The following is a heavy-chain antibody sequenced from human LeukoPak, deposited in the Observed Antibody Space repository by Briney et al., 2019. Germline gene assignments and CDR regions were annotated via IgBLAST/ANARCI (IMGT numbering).Heavy chain of an antibody. V-gene: IGHV3-30*02. Sequence: GGSLRLSCAASGFTFSSYGMHWVRQAPGKGLEWVAFIRYDGSNKYYADSVKGRFTISRDNSKNTLYLQMNSLRAEDTAVYYCARDGEYSSADDAFDIWGQGTMVTVSS. CDR3: ARDGEYSSADDAFDI. D-gene: IGHD6-6*01. J-gene: IGHJ3*02. CDR1: GFTFSSYG. CDR2: IRYDGSNK.